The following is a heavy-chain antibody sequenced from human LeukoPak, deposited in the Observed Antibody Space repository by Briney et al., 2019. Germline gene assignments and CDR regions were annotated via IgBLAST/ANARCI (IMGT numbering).Heavy chain of an antibody. CDR2: ISYDGSNK. CDR3: AKSALAGGFNY. Sequence: GGTLRLSCAASGFTFNRYGMHWVRQAPGTSLEGVAVISYDGSNKYYADSVKGRFTISRDNSKNTLYLQMNSLRADDPAVYYCAKSALAGGFNYWGQGTLVNVSS. V-gene: IGHV3-30*18. D-gene: IGHD3-16*01. J-gene: IGHJ4*02. CDR1: GFTFNRYG.